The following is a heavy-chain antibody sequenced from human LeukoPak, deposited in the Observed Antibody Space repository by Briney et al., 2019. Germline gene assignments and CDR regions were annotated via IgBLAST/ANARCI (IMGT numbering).Heavy chain of an antibody. V-gene: IGHV3-30-3*01. D-gene: IGHD1-1*01. J-gene: IGHJ4*02. CDR3: ARGPNWNDVSYFDY. CDR2: ISYDGSNK. Sequence: GGSLRLSCAASGFTFSSYAMHWVRQAPGKGLEWVAVISYDGSNKYYADSVKGRFTISRDNSKNTLYLQMNSLRAEDTAVYYCARGPNWNDVSYFDYWAREPWSPSPQ. CDR1: GFTFSSYA.